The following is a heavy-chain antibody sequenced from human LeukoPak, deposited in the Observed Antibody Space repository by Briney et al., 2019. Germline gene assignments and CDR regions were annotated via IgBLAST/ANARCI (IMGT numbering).Heavy chain of an antibody. J-gene: IGHJ4*02. D-gene: IGHD6-6*01. V-gene: IGHV3-23*01. CDR3: AKDSSGSSSDFDY. CDR2: IISGGDT. Sequence: GGSLRLSCAASGFTFSSYAMSWVRQAPGKGLEWVSSIISGGDTSYADSVKGRFTISRDNSENTLYLQMNSLRAEDTAVYYCAKDSSGSSSDFDYWGQGTLVTVSS. CDR1: GFTFSSYA.